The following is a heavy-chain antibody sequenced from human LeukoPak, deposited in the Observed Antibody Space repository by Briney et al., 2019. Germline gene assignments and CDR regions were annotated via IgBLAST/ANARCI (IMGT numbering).Heavy chain of an antibody. J-gene: IGHJ4*02. CDR3: ARYPNYYYDSSGYYFVGKMGVDY. CDR1: GGSFSGYY. Sequence: SETLSLTCAVYGGSFSGYYWSWIRQPPGKGLEWIGEINHSGSTNYNPSLKSRVTISVDTSKNQFSLKLSSVTAADTAVYYCARYPNYYYDSSGYYFVGKMGVDYWGQGTLVTVSS. D-gene: IGHD3-22*01. CDR2: INHSGST. V-gene: IGHV4-34*01.